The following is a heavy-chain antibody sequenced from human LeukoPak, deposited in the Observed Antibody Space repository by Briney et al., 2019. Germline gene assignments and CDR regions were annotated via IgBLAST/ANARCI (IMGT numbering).Heavy chain of an antibody. CDR2: ISYDGSNK. Sequence: GSLRLSCAASGFTFSSYAMHWVRQAPGKGLEWVAVISYDGSNKYYADSVKGRFTISRDNSKNTLYLQMNSLRAEDTAVYYCARAGSDTAMGPFDYWGQGTLVTASS. V-gene: IGHV3-30*04. J-gene: IGHJ4*02. D-gene: IGHD5-18*01. CDR1: GFTFSSYA. CDR3: ARAGSDTAMGPFDY.